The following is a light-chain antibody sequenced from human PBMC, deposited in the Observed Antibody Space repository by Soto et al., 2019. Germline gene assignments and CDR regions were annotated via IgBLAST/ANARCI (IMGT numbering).Light chain of an antibody. Sequence: DIHMTHSPSSLSASVGDRVTITCLASQNIGVYLNWYQKKPGKAPKLLIHAASSLHSGVPSTFSGSGSGTDFALTISSLQPEDFATYYCHQTAANPWTFAQGTKVDIK. J-gene: IGKJ1*01. CDR2: AAS. CDR1: QNIGVY. V-gene: IGKV1-39*01. CDR3: HQTAANPWT.